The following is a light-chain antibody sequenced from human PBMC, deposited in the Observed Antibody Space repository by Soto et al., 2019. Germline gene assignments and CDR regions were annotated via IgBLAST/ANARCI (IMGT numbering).Light chain of an antibody. Sequence: EIVLTQSPGTLSLSPGERVALSCRASQTVTFSYLAWYQQKPGQAPRLLIFGASTRATGIPDRFRGGGSGTDFTLTITRLEPEDFGVYYCQQYGSSPQTFGQGTKV. CDR1: QTVTFSY. CDR3: QQYGSSPQT. CDR2: GAS. J-gene: IGKJ1*01. V-gene: IGKV3-20*01.